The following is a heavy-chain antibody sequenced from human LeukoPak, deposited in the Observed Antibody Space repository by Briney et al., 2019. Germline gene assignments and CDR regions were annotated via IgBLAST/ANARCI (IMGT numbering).Heavy chain of an antibody. Sequence: TGGSLRLSCAASGFTFSSYSMNWVRQAPGKGLEWVSPISSSSSYIYYADSVKGRFTISRDHAKNSLNLPMNSRRAEDTAVYYCARASDATLGILTGYSNAYFDYWGQGTLVTVSS. CDR2: ISSSSSYI. D-gene: IGHD3-9*01. V-gene: IGHV3-21*01. J-gene: IGHJ4*02. CDR3: ARASDATLGILTGYSNAYFDY. CDR1: GFTFSSYS.